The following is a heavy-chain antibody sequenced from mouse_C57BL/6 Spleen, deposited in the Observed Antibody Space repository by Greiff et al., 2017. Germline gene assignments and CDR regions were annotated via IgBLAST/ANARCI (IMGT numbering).Heavy chain of an antibody. J-gene: IGHJ2*01. CDR3: ARDPSYDYDVYFDY. V-gene: IGHV1-81*01. Sequence: QVHVKQSGAELARPGASVKLSCKASGYTFTSYGISWVKQRTGQGLEWIGEIYPRSGNTYYNEKFKGKATLTADKSSSTAYMELRSLTSEDSAVYFCARDPSYDYDVYFDYWGQGTTLTVSS. D-gene: IGHD2-4*01. CDR2: IYPRSGNT. CDR1: GYTFTSYG.